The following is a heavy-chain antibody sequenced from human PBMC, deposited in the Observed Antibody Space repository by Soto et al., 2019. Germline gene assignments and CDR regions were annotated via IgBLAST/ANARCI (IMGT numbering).Heavy chain of an antibody. CDR2: ISYDGSNK. J-gene: IGHJ4*02. D-gene: IGHD6-6*01. V-gene: IGHV3-30-3*01. CDR1: GFTFSSYA. Sequence: QVQLVESGGGVVQPGRSLRLSCAASGFTFSSYAMHWVRQAPGKGLEWVAVISYDGSNKYYADSVKGRFTISRDNSKNTRYLQMNSLRAEDTAVYYCAREGVAARRPFDYWGQGTLVTVSS. CDR3: AREGVAARRPFDY.